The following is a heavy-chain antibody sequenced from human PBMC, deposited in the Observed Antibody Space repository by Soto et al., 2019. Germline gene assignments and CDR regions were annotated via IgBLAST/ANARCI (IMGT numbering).Heavy chain of an antibody. CDR1: GGTFSSYA. CDR3: ARWMTTVANYYYYGMDV. D-gene: IGHD4-17*01. CDR2: IIPIFGTA. Sequence: QVQLVQSGAEVKKPGSSVKVSCKASGGTFSSYAISWVRQAPGQGLEWMGGIIPIFGTANYAQKFQGRVTITADESTSTAYKELSSLRSEDTAVYYCARWMTTVANYYYYGMDVWGQGTTVTVS. V-gene: IGHV1-69*01. J-gene: IGHJ6*02.